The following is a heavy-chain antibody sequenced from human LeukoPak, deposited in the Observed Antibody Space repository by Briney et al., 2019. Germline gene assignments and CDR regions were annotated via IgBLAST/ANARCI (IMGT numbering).Heavy chain of an antibody. CDR1: GFTFSSYA. CDR2: ISSSSSSI. V-gene: IGHV3-21*01. J-gene: IGHJ4*02. Sequence: GGSLRLSCAASGFTFSSYAMSWVRQAPGKGLEWISSISSSSSSIYYADSVKGRFTISRDNAKNSLYLQMNSLRAEDTAVYYCARASGDIVETATMGSYWGQGTLVTVSS. D-gene: IGHD5-18*01. CDR3: ARASGDIVETATMGSY.